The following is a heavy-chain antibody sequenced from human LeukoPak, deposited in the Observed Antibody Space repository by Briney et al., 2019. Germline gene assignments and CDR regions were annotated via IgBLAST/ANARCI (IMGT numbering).Heavy chain of an antibody. J-gene: IGHJ6*03. CDR2: IGTSSTTI. D-gene: IGHD3-10*01. CDR3: ARFAAGGSYYYYMDV. Sequence: GGSLRLSCAASGFTFSSYSMNWVHQPPGKGLEWVSNIGTSSTTIYYADSVKGRFTISRDNAKNSLYLQMNSLRADDTAVYYCARFAAGGSYYYYMDVWGKGTTVTVSS. CDR1: GFTFSSYS. V-gene: IGHV3-48*01.